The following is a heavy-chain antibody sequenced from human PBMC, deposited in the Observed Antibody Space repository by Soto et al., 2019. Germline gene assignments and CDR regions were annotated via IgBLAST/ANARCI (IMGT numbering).Heavy chain of an antibody. CDR1: GFTFSSYG. D-gene: IGHD1-26*01. CDR3: AKVVGATKSGLDY. J-gene: IGHJ4*02. Sequence: QVQLVESGGGVVQPGRSLRLSCAASGFTFSSYGMLWVRQAPGKGLEWVAVISYDGSNKYYADSVKGRFTISRDNSKNTLYLQMNSLRAEDTAVYYCAKVVGATKSGLDYWGQGTLVTVSS. V-gene: IGHV3-30*18. CDR2: ISYDGSNK.